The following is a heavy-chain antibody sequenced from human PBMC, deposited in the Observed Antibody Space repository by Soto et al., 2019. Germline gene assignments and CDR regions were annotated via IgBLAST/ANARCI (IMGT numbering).Heavy chain of an antibody. CDR1: GGSISSGGYY. V-gene: IGHV4-31*03. J-gene: IGHJ6*02. D-gene: IGHD3-22*01. CDR2: IYYSGST. Sequence: TLSLTCTVSGGSISSGGYYWSWIRQHPGKGLEWIGYIYYSGSTYYNPSLKSRVTISVDTSKNQFSLKLSSVTAADTAVYYCARVLYYYDSSGYYYYYYGMDVWGQGTTVTVSS. CDR3: ARVLYYYDSSGYYYYYYGMDV.